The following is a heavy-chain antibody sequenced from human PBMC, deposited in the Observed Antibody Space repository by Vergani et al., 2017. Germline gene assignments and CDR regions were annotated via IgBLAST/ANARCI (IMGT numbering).Heavy chain of an antibody. CDR1: GYTFTGYY. CDR2: TIPSFSSI. V-gene: IGHV1-69*01. D-gene: IGHD5-12*01. J-gene: IGHJ6*02. Sequence: QVQLVQSGAEVKKPGASVKVSCKASGYTFTGYYMHWVRQAPGQGLKWMGGTIPSFSSINYAQKFQDRVSMLADASTRTVYMELRSLRAEDTAVYSCVSGELYARYHYCVDVWGRGTTVTVSS. CDR3: VSGELYARYHYCVDV.